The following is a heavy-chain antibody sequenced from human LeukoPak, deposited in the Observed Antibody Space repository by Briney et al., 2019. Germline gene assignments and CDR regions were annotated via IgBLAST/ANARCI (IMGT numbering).Heavy chain of an antibody. CDR1: GGTFSSYA. V-gene: IGHV1-69*13. Sequence: SVKVSCKASGGTFSSYAISWVRQAPGQGLEWMGGIIPIFGTANYAQKFQGRVTITADESTSTAYMELSSLRAEDTAVDYCARTSYCGGDCLDYWGQGTLVTVSS. CDR3: ARTSYCGGDCLDY. CDR2: IIPIFGTA. J-gene: IGHJ4*02. D-gene: IGHD2-21*02.